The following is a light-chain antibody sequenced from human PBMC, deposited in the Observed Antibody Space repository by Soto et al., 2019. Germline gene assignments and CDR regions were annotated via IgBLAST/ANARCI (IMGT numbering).Light chain of an antibody. J-gene: IGKJ4*01. CDR3: QQSYSTPLT. V-gene: IGKV1-5*03. CDR2: KAS. Sequence: DIQMTQSPSTLSASVGDRVTITCRASQSISSWLAWYQQKPGKAPKLLIYKASSLESGVPSRFSGSGSGTEFTLTISSLQPEEFATYYCQQSYSTPLTFGGGTKVDIK. CDR1: QSISSW.